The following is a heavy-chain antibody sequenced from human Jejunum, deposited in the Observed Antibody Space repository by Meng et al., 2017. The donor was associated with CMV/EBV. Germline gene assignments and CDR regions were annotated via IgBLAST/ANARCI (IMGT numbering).Heavy chain of an antibody. J-gene: IGHJ4*02. CDR2: IGVYNGNT. CDR1: FTNSG. Sequence: FTNSGISWMRQAPGQGLQGMEWIGVYNGNTDYAQKVQSCVTMTTSTSTTTAYMELRSLRSDDTAVYYCARRWHYCSDTRCYYYFDYWGQGTLVTVSS. V-gene: IGHV1-18*01. CDR3: ARRWHYCSDTRCYYYFDY. D-gene: IGHD2-2*01.